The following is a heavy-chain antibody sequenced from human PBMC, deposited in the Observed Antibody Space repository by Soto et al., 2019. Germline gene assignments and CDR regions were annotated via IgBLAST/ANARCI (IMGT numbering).Heavy chain of an antibody. V-gene: IGHV1-69*13. D-gene: IGHD5-12*01. CDR1: GGTFSSYA. CDR2: IIPIFGTA. CDR3: ASVGRDGYNYGY. J-gene: IGHJ4*02. Sequence: ASVKVSFKASGGTFSSYAISWLRQAPGQGLEWMGGIIPIFGTANYVQKFQGRVTITADESTSTAYMELSSLRSEDTAVYYCASVGRDGYNYGYWGQGTLVTVSS.